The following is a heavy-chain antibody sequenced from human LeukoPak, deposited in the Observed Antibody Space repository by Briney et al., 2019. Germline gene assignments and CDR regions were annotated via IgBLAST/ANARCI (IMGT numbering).Heavy chain of an antibody. CDR3: ARPRRAVTTSGYYYMDV. V-gene: IGHV4-39*01. J-gene: IGHJ6*03. Sequence: KASETLSLTCTVSGGSISSSSYYWGWIRQPPGKGLEWIGSIYYSGSTYYNPSLKSRVTISVDTSKNQFSLKLSSVTAADTAVYYCARPRRAVTTSGYYYMDVWGKGTTVTVSS. D-gene: IGHD4-11*01. CDR2: IYYSGST. CDR1: GGSISSSSYY.